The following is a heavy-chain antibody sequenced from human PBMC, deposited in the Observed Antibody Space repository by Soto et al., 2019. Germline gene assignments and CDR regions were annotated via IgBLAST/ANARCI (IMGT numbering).Heavy chain of an antibody. CDR3: AKEKWGSGWSSFDA. CDR1: GFTFDTFS. J-gene: IGHJ4*02. Sequence: EVHLVASGGVVVQPGGSLRLSCAASGFTFDTFSMHWVRQPPGKGLEWVSLINRNGENTFYADSVKRRFTISRDNSKNFLYLQMNSLTDEDTALYYCAKEKWGSGWSSFDAWGQGALVTVAS. CDR2: INRNGENT. D-gene: IGHD6-13*01. V-gene: IGHV3-43D*03.